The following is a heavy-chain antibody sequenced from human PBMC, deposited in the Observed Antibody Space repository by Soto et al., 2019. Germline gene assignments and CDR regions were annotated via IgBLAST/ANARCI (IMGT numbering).Heavy chain of an antibody. CDR1: GFTFSSYW. CDR2: VNGDETGS. CDR3: ARGMGSGLADY. V-gene: IGHV3-74*01. D-gene: IGHD3-10*01. Sequence: EVQLVESGGGLVEPVGSLRLSCAASGFTFSSYWMHWVRQLPGKGLLWVARVNGDETGSSYVDSVRGRFTISRDNAKNTLFLQMNSLRAEDTGVYYCARGMGSGLADYWGQGTLVTVSS. J-gene: IGHJ4*02.